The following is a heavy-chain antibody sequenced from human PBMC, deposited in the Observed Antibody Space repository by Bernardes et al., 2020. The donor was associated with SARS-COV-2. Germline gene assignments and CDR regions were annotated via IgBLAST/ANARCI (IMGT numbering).Heavy chain of an antibody. J-gene: IGHJ4*02. CDR2: LRYDGSNE. V-gene: IGHV3-33*01. Sequence: LTLSCPGSGLTFTKSGIHWVRPAPRKGLEWVAILRYDGSNEYYTVSLEGRFTISRDNSKNTVYLQMNSPRVDDTAVYYCARGGGYHEVDYWGQGTLVTGSS. CDR3: ARGGGYHEVDY. D-gene: IGHD3-16*01. CDR1: GLTFTKSG.